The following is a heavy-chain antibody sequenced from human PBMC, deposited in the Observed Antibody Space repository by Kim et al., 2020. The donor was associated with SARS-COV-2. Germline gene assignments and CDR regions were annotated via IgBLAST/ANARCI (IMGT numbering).Heavy chain of an antibody. J-gene: IGHJ6*02. D-gene: IGHD5-18*01. CDR3: ANMRGYSYGYLDV. Sequence: GGSLRLSCAASGFTFDDYAMHWVRQAPGKGLEWVSGISWNSGSIGYADSVKGRFTISRDNAKNSLYLQMNSLRAEDTALYYCANMRGYSYGYLDVWGQGT. CDR2: ISWNSGSI. CDR1: GFTFDDYA. V-gene: IGHV3-9*01.